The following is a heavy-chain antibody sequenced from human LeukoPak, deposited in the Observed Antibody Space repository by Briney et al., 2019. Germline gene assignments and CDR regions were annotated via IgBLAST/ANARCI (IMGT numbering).Heavy chain of an antibody. J-gene: IGHJ4*02. CDR3: AKVLCFKSAAPPDHDYDSSGY. CDR2: INQGGTEK. V-gene: IGHV3-7*03. CDR1: GFTFSSYW. D-gene: IGHD4-17*01. Sequence: GGSLRLSCAASGFTFSSYWMAWVRQAPGKGLEWVANINQGGTEKYYADSVKGQFTISRDNAKTSLYLQMNSLRAEDTAVYYCAKVLCFKSAAPPDHDYDSSGYWGQGTLVTVSS.